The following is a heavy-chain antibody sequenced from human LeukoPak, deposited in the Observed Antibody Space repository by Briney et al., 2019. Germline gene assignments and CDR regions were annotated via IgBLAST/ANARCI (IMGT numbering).Heavy chain of an antibody. Sequence: ASVKVSCKASGYTFTNYDISWVRQAPGQGLEWMGWISAYNGNINYAQNFQGRVTMTTDTSTSTAYMELRSLRSDDTAVYYCARGRYCGSTSCSPSFYFDFWGQGTLVTVSS. CDR1: GYTFTNYD. D-gene: IGHD2-2*01. V-gene: IGHV1-18*01. CDR3: ARGRYCGSTSCSPSFYFDF. CDR2: ISAYNGNI. J-gene: IGHJ4*02.